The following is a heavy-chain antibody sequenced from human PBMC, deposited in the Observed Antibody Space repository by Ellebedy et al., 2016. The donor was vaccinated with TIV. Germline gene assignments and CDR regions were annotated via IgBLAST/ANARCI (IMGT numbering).Heavy chain of an antibody. V-gene: IGHV1-3*01. D-gene: IGHD3-16*02. CDR2: ISAGEGIT. CDR3: AREGGAAATPYRWSDP. CDR1: GYNFVSYA. J-gene: IGHJ5*02. Sequence: AASVKVSCKASGYNFVSYAMHWVRQAPGQRLEWMGWISAGEGITKYSEMFQGRVTITSDTSANTVYMELTSLRFEDTAVYYCAREGGAAATPYRWSDPWGQGTLVTVSS.